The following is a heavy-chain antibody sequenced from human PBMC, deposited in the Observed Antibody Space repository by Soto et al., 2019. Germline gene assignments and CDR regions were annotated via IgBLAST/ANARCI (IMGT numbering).Heavy chain of an antibody. CDR1: GGSIISAGSS. CDR3: ARDFERSAMAP. Sequence: PWETLSLTFVVSGGSIISAGSSWFWIRKDSGKGLEWIGYIATSGDTYYNPSLRSRVTISADTSENKFSLTLKSVTASDTAVYFCARDFERSAMAPWGQGTPVTVYS. J-gene: IGHJ5*02. CDR2: IATSGDT. D-gene: IGHD3-9*01. V-gene: IGHV4-31*11.